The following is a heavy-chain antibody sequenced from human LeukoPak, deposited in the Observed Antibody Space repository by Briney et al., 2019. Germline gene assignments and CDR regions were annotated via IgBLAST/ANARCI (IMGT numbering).Heavy chain of an antibody. CDR3: ARQGGSSSPYYYYYMDV. CDR1: GGPVISSSYN. CDR2: INFSGNT. V-gene: IGHV4-39*01. Sequence: PSETLSLTCTVSGGPVISSSYNWGWIRQPPGKGLEWIGNINFSGNTHYNASLKSRVTISVDTSKNQFSLKLNSVTAADTAVYYCARQGGSSSPYYYYYMDVWGKGTTVTVSS. D-gene: IGHD6-13*01. J-gene: IGHJ6*03.